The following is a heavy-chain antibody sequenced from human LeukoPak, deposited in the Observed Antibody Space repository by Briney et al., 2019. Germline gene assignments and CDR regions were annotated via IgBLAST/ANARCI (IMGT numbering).Heavy chain of an antibody. J-gene: IGHJ6*02. V-gene: IGHV4-59*08. CDR2: IYYGGST. Sequence: SETLSLTCTVSGGSVSSYYWSWIRQPPGKGLEWIGYIYYGGSTNYNPSLKSRVTISVDTSKNQFSLKVSSVTAADTAVYYCARLGSSWPCWGCGMDVWGQGTTVTVSS. CDR3: ARLGSSWPCWGCGMDV. CDR1: GGSVSSYY. D-gene: IGHD6-13*01.